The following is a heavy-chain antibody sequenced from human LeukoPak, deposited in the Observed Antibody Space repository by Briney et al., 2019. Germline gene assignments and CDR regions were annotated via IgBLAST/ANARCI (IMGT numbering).Heavy chain of an antibody. CDR2: INPSGGST. CDR1: GYTFTSYC. D-gene: IGHD6-6*01. V-gene: IGHV1-46*01. J-gene: IGHJ5*02. CDR3: ARGSRRQLVHHRHNWFDP. Sequence: ASVKVSCKASGYTFTSYCMHWVRQAPGQGLEWMGIINPSGGSTSYAQKFQGRVTMTRDMSTSTVYMELSSLRSEDTAVYYCARGSRRQLVHHRHNWFDPWGQGTLVTVSS.